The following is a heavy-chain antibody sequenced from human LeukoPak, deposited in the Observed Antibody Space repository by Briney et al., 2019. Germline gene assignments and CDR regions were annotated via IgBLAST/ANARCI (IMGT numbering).Heavy chain of an antibody. J-gene: IGHJ4*02. CDR2: INPNSGGT. Sequence: GASVKVSCKASGYTFTDYYMHWVRQAPGQGLEWMGWINPNSGGTNYAQKFQGRVTMTRDTSISTAYMELSRLRSDDTAVYYCARGAYGSGSYSPFDFDYWGQGTLVTVSS. D-gene: IGHD3-10*01. V-gene: IGHV1-2*02. CDR3: ARGAYGSGSYSPFDFDY. CDR1: GYTFTDYY.